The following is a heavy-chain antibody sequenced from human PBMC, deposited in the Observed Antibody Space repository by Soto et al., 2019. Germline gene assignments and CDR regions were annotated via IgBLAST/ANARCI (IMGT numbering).Heavy chain of an antibody. V-gene: IGHV3-30-3*01. J-gene: IGHJ5*02. CDR2: ISYDGSNK. CDR1: GFTFSSYA. D-gene: IGHD5-12*01. CDR3: ARARKQRDGYNSSWFDP. Sequence: QVQLVESGGGVVQPGRSLRLSCAASGFTFSSYAMHWVRQAPGKVLEWVAVISYDGSNKYYADSVKGRFTISRDNSKNTLYLQMNSLRAEDTAVYYCARARKQRDGYNSSWFDPWGQGTLVTVSS.